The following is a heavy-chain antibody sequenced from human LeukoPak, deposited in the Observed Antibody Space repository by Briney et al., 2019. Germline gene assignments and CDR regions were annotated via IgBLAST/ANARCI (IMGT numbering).Heavy chain of an antibody. CDR2: IYHSGST. V-gene: IGHV4-4*02. Sequence: PSGTLSLTCGVSGGSISTSYWWSWVRQPPGKGLEWIGEIYHSGSTNYNPSLKSRVTISMDKSKNQFSLKLSSVTAADTAVHYCARDPVWDAALDYWGQGTLVTVSS. CDR1: GGSISTSYW. J-gene: IGHJ4*02. D-gene: IGHD1-26*01. CDR3: ARDPVWDAALDY.